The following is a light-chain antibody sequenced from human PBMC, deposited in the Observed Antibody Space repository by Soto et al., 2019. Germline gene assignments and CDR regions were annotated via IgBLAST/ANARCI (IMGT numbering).Light chain of an antibody. CDR3: QQYYNSPCT. Sequence: DILMTQSPSSLSASAGERATISCRASQGFSSYLAWYQQKPGQAPKLLIYGASTLYTGIPARFSGSGSGTDFTLTISSLQAEDFAVYYCQQYYNSPCTFGQGTKVEIK. V-gene: IGKV3-15*01. J-gene: IGKJ1*01. CDR1: QGFSSY. CDR2: GAS.